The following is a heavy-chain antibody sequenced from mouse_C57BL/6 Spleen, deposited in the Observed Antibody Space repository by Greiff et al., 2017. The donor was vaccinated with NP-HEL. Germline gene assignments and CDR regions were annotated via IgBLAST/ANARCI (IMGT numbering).Heavy chain of an antibody. V-gene: IGHV5-9-1*02. D-gene: IGHD3-3*01. J-gene: IGHJ1*03. CDR3: TRWAGDWYFDV. CDR1: GFTFSSYA. CDR2: ISSGGDYI. Sequence: EVQVVESGEGLVKPGGSLKLSCAASGFTFSSYAMSWVRQTPEKRLEWVAYISSGGDYIYYADTVKGRSTLSRDNARNPLYLPMSHLKSEDTAMYYCTRWAGDWYFDVWGTGTTVTVSS.